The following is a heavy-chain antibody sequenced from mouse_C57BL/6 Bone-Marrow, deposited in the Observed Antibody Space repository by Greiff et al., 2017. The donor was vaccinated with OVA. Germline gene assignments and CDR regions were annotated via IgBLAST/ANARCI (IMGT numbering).Heavy chain of an antibody. J-gene: IGHJ4*01. D-gene: IGHD1-1*01. CDR1: GFTFSDYY. Sequence: EVQLVESGGGLVQPGGSLKLSCAASGFTFSDYYMYWVRQTPEKRLEWVAYISNGGGSTYYPDTVKGRFTISRDNAKNTLYLQMSRLKSEDTAMYYCARPYYYVSSYDYYAMDYWGQGTSVTVSS. V-gene: IGHV5-12*01. CDR2: ISNGGGST. CDR3: ARPYYYVSSYDYYAMDY.